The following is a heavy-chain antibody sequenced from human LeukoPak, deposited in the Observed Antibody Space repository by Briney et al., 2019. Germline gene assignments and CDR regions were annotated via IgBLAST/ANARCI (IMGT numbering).Heavy chain of an antibody. V-gene: IGHV3-23*01. D-gene: IGHD2-2*01. CDR1: GFTFSSYA. CDR2: ISGSGGST. Sequence: TGGSLRLSCVASGFTFSSYAMSWVRQAPGKGLEWVSVISGSGGSTYYADSVKGRLTISRDNSKNMLYLQMNSLRAEDTAVYYCARSMVTADTRNFDYWGQGTLVTVSS. CDR3: ARSMVTADTRNFDY. J-gene: IGHJ4*02.